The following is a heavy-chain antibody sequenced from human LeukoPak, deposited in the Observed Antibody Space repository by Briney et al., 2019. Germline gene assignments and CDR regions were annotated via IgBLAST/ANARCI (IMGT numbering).Heavy chain of an antibody. CDR3: AKSMGYYDAFDI. D-gene: IGHD2-15*01. V-gene: IGHV3-30*18. CDR1: GFTFSSYA. J-gene: IGHJ3*02. Sequence: PGGSLRLSCAASGFTFSSYAMHWVRQAPGKGLEWVAVISYDGSNKYYADSVKGRFTISRDNSKNTLYLQMNSLRAEDTAVYYCAKSMGYYDAFDIWGQGTMVTVSS. CDR2: ISYDGSNK.